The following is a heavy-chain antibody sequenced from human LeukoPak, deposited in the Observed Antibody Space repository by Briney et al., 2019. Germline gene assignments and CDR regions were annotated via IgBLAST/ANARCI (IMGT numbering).Heavy chain of an antibody. CDR2: ISYDGSNK. CDR3: ARSVVTTVTTGWFDP. D-gene: IGHD4-17*01. CDR1: GFTFSSYA. V-gene: IGHV3-30-3*01. J-gene: IGHJ5*02. Sequence: GRSLRLSCAASGFTFSSYAMHWVRQAPGKGLEWVAVISYDGSNKYYADSVKGRFTISRDNSKNTLYLQMNRLRAEDTAVYYCARSVVTTVTTGWFDPWGQGTLVTVSS.